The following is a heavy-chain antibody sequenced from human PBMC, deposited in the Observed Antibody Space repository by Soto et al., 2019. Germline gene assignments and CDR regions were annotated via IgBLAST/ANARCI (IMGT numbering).Heavy chain of an antibody. CDR2: IDPADSST. Sequence: PGESLKISCQGYGYSFTTYWISWVRQMPGKGLEWMGKIDPADSSTNYSASFQGHITISVDRSINTAHLQFSSLKAADTAVYYCARLEKWYYNYYGLDVWGQGTMVT. J-gene: IGHJ6*02. D-gene: IGHD1-26*01. V-gene: IGHV5-10-1*01. CDR3: ARLEKWYYNYYGLDV. CDR1: GYSFTTYW.